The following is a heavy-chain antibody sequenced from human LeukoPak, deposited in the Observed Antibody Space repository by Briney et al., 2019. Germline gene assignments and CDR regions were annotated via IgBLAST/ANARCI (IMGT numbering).Heavy chain of an antibody. J-gene: IGHJ4*02. CDR2: INTSGST. Sequence: SETLSLTCAVYGGSFSGYYWSWIRQPPGKGLEWIGEINTSGSTNYNPSLKSRVTISVDTSKNQFSLKRSPLTAADTAVYYCARQTDYYDSIGYYYFDYWGQGTLVTVSS. CDR3: ARQTDYYDSIGYYYFDY. V-gene: IGHV4-34*01. CDR1: GGSFSGYY. D-gene: IGHD3-22*01.